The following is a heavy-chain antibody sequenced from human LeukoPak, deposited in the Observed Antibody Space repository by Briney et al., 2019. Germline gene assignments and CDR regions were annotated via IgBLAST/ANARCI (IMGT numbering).Heavy chain of an antibody. CDR3: AKGQAGGY. D-gene: IGHD1-26*01. V-gene: IGHV3-30*18. Sequence: PGRSLRLSCAASGFTFSSYGIHWVRQAPGKGLEWVAVISYDGSNKYYADSVKGRFTISRDNSKNTLYLQMNSLRAEDTAVYYCAKGQAGGYWGQGTLVTVSS. CDR2: ISYDGSNK. CDR1: GFTFSSYG. J-gene: IGHJ4*02.